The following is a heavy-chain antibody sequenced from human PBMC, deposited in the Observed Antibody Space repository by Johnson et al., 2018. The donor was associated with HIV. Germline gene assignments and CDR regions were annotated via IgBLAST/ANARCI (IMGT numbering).Heavy chain of an antibody. CDR2: VNADGSEE. Sequence: EVQLVESGGGLVRRGGSLRLSCAASGFTFSNYWMSWVRQAPGNGLEWVANVNADGSEENYVDSVEGRFTISRDNAKNLLHLQIDSLRAEDTAVYYCARDGVYSSPWDAFDIWGQGTMVTVSS. D-gene: IGHD6-13*01. CDR3: ARDGVYSSPWDAFDI. CDR1: GFTFSNYW. V-gene: IGHV3-7*03. J-gene: IGHJ3*02.